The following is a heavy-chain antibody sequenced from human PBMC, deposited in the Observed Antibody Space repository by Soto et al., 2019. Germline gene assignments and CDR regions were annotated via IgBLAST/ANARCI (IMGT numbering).Heavy chain of an antibody. CDR1: GFTFSSYG. CDR3: ANGGSSSWYVGWFDP. D-gene: IGHD6-13*01. Sequence: QVQLVESGGGVVQPGRSLRLSCAASGFTFSSYGMHWVRQAPGKGLEWVAVISYDGSNKYYADSVKGRFTISRDNSKNTLYLQMNSLRAEDTAVYYCANGGSSSWYVGWFDPWGQGTLVTVSS. J-gene: IGHJ5*02. V-gene: IGHV3-30*18. CDR2: ISYDGSNK.